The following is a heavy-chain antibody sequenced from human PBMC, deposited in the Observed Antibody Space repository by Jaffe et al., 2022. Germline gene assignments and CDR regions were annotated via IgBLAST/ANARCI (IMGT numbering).Heavy chain of an antibody. Sequence: QVQLQESGPGLVKPSQTLSLTCSVSGASMTSGSYYWTWIRQPAGKGLEWVGHIYTTGRTSYNPSLESRATISVDTSKTQFSLNLNSVTAADTAVYYCARVAPPHVIGTSDYWGQGTLVIVSS. V-gene: IGHV4-61*02. CDR3: ARVAPPHVIGTSDY. CDR2: IYTTGRT. J-gene: IGHJ4*02. D-gene: IGHD1-20*01. CDR1: GASMTSGSYY.